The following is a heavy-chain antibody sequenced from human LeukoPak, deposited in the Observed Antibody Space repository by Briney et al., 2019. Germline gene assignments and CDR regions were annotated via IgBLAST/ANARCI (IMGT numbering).Heavy chain of an antibody. CDR1: GMDFERYA. Sequence: GGSLRLSCAASGMDFERYAMHWVRQRPGKGLEWVGVISADGKADHADAVKGRFTVSRDNSKDSLSLQMSSLRDEDTALYYCATWAFYHDLDVWGQGTTVIVSS. V-gene: IGHV3-43*02. J-gene: IGHJ6*02. D-gene: IGHD1-26*01. CDR2: ISADGKA. CDR3: ATWAFYHDLDV.